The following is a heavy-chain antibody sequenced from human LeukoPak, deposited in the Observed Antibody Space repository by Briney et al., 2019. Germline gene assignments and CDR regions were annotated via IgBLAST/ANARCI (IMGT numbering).Heavy chain of an antibody. D-gene: IGHD4-23*01. CDR3: AREGNTTSLWVKWFDP. J-gene: IGHJ5*02. V-gene: IGHV3-23*01. Sequence: GGSLRLSCAVSGFTLSNYAMSGVRQAPGKGLEWVSRICGSGGSTYYVDSVKGRFTISRDNSKNTLYLQMDILRAEDAARYYCAREGNTTSLWVKWFDPWGQGTLVTVSS. CDR1: GFTLSNYA. CDR2: ICGSGGST.